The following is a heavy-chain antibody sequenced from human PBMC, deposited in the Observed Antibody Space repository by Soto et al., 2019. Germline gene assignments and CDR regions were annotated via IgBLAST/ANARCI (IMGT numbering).Heavy chain of an antibody. CDR3: ARVNTMVRGHHFDY. D-gene: IGHD3-10*01. Sequence: LSLTCAVSGGSISSGGYSWSWIRQPPGKGLEWIGYIYHSGSTYYNPSLKSRVTISVDRSKNQFSLKLSSVTAADTAVYYCARVNTMVRGHHFDYWGQGTLVTVSS. CDR1: GGSISSGGYS. V-gene: IGHV4-30-2*01. J-gene: IGHJ4*02. CDR2: IYHSGST.